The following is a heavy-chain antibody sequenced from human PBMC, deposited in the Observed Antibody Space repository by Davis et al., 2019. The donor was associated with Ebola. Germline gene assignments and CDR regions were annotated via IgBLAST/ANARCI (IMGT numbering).Heavy chain of an antibody. V-gene: IGHV3-9*01. D-gene: IGHD6-6*01. Sequence: PGGSLRLSCAASGFTFSSYSMNWVRQAPGKGLEWVSGISWNSGSIGYADSVKGRFTISRDNAKNSLYLQMNSLRAEDTALYYCAKGPIAAPRGHFDYWGQGTLVTVSS. J-gene: IGHJ4*02. CDR1: GFTFSSYS. CDR3: AKGPIAAPRGHFDY. CDR2: ISWNSGSI.